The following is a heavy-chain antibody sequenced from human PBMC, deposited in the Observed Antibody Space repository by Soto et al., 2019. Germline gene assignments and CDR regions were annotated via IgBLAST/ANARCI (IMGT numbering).Heavy chain of an antibody. CDR3: ARDKTYYYDSSGYYWFDY. J-gene: IGHJ4*02. D-gene: IGHD3-22*01. Sequence: GGSLRLSCAASGFTFSSYAMHWVRQAPGKGLEWVAVISYDGSNKYYADSVKGRFTISRDNSKNTLYLQMNSLRAEDTAVYYCARDKTYYYDSSGYYWFDYWGQGTLVTVSS. CDR2: ISYDGSNK. CDR1: GFTFSSYA. V-gene: IGHV3-30-3*01.